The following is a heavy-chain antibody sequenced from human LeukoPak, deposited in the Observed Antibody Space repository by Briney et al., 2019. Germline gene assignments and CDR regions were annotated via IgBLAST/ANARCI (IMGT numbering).Heavy chain of an antibody. D-gene: IGHD1-14*01. V-gene: IGHV1-2*02. CDR1: GYTFTGYY. Sequence: ASVKVSCKASGYTFTGYYMHWVRQAPGQGLEWMGWINPNSGGAKYAQKFQGRVTMTRDTSISTAYMELSRLRSDDTAVYYCARVLGSSSEFDYWGQGTLVTVSS. CDR3: ARVLGSSSEFDY. CDR2: INPNSGGA. J-gene: IGHJ4*02.